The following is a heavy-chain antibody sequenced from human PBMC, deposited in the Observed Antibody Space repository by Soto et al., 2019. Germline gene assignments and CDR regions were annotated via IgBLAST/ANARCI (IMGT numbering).Heavy chain of an antibody. D-gene: IGHD3-3*01. CDR3: ARAYYDFWSVYYYFDY. J-gene: IGHJ4*02. Sequence: PGGSLRLSCAASGFTFSDHYMDWVRQAQGKGLEWVGRTRNKANNYTTEYAAYVKGKFTNKRDDSKNSLYLQMNSPKTENKDVYYCARAYYDFWSVYYYFDYWGQGTLLTITS. CDR2: TRNKANNYTT. V-gene: IGHV3-72*01. CDR1: GFTFSDHY.